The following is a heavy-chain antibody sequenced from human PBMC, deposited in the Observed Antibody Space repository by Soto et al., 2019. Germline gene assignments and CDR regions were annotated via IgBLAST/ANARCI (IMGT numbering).Heavy chain of an antibody. V-gene: IGHV1-18*01. D-gene: IGHD3-10*01. Sequence: ASVKVSCKASGYTFTSYGISWVRQAPGQGLEWMGWISAYNGNTNYAQKLQGRVTMTTDTSTSTAYMELRSLRSDDTAVYYCARIYGSGSYYWPIYYFEYWDQGTLVSVSS. CDR1: GYTFTSYG. CDR2: ISAYNGNT. J-gene: IGHJ4*02. CDR3: ARIYGSGSYYWPIYYFEY.